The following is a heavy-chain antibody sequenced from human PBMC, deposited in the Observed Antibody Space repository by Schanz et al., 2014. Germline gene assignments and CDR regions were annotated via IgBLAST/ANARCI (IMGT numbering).Heavy chain of an antibody. CDR1: GFTLSSYG. D-gene: IGHD2-2*01. V-gene: IGHV3-33*06. CDR3: AKVAPAATYLDS. J-gene: IGHJ4*02. CDR2: IWFDGTNK. Sequence: QVQLVESGGGVVQPGRSLRLSCSASGFTLSSYGMHWVRQAPGKGLEWLAVIWFDGTNKYNADSVKGRFTISRDTSKNSLFLQMNSLSAEDTAVYYCAKVAPAATYLDSWGLGTLVTVSS.